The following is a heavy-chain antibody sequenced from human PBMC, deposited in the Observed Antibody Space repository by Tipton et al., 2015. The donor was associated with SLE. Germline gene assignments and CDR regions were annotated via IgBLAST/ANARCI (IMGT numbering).Heavy chain of an antibody. D-gene: IGHD3-22*01. CDR3: ARDHYYDSSGYYSDY. CDR2: ISGSGSTT. CDR1: GFTFRDYS. J-gene: IGHJ4*02. Sequence: SLRLSCAASGFTFRDYSMSWVRQAPGKGLEWVSTISGSGSTTYYADSVKGRFTISRDNAKNSLYLQMNSLRAEDTAVYYCARDHYYDSSGYYSDYWGQGTLVTVSS. V-gene: IGHV3-11*04.